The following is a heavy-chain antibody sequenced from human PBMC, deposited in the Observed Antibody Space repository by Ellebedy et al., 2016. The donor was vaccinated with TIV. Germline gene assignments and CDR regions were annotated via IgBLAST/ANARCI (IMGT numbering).Heavy chain of an antibody. D-gene: IGHD5-18*01. CDR3: ARDQVYGIQLWFDY. V-gene: IGHV3-33*01. Sequence: GESLKISCASSGFTFTNYGMHWVRQAPGKGLEWVAVIWYDGSNKYYADSVKGRFTISRDNSKNTLYLQMNSLRDEDTAVYYCARDQVYGIQLWFDYWGQGTLVTVSS. CDR2: IWYDGSNK. CDR1: GFTFTNYG. J-gene: IGHJ4*02.